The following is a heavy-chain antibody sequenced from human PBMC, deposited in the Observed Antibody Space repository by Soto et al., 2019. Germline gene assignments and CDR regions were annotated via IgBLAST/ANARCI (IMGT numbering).Heavy chain of an antibody. J-gene: IGHJ4*02. D-gene: IGHD2-2*02. CDR2: ISPKSGGT. CDR1: GYTFIDYY. Sequence: ASVKVSCKGSGYTFIDYYMHWVRQAPGQGFEWMGRISPKSGGTNYAQKFQGRVTMTWDTSLNTAYMELSSLMSEDTAVYYCARPPGYICDLYYFDLWGQGTLVTVSS. CDR3: ARPPGYICDLYYFDL. V-gene: IGHV1-2*02.